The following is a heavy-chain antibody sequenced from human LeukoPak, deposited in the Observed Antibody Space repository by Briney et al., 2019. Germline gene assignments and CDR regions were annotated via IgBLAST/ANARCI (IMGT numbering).Heavy chain of an antibody. D-gene: IGHD3-10*01. CDR1: GFTFSGVW. CDR2: INEDESQK. V-gene: IGHV3-7*01. CDR3: ARGHHTRGVYDY. Sequence: GGSLRLSWAASGFTFSGVWMKWVRQAPGKGLEWVANINEDESQKYYVDSVKGRFTISRDNAKNSLDLQMNSLRAEDTAVYYCARGHHTRGVYDYWGQGTLVTVSS. J-gene: IGHJ4*02.